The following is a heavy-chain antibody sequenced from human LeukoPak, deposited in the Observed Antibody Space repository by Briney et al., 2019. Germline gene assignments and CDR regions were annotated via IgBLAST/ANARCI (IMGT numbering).Heavy chain of an antibody. CDR3: ARDGSMVRGVIITSGSDY. CDR2: ISAYNGNT. Sequence: GASVKVSCKASGYTFTSYGISWVRQAPGQGLERMGWISAYNGNTNYAQKLQGRVTMTTDTSTSTAYMELRSLRSDDTAVYYCARDGSMVRGVIITSGSDYWGQGTLVTVSS. CDR1: GYTFTSYG. V-gene: IGHV1-18*01. D-gene: IGHD3-10*01. J-gene: IGHJ4*02.